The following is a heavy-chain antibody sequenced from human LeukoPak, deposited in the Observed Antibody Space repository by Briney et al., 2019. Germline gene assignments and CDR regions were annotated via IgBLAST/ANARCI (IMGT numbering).Heavy chain of an antibody. Sequence: GGSLRLSCAASGFTFSSYSMNWVRQAPGKGLEWVSYISSSSSTIYYADSVKGRFTISRDNAKNSLYLQMNSLRAEDTAVYYCARDRYGIAAAVLDYWGQGTLVTVSS. CDR3: ARDRYGIAAAVLDY. CDR1: GFTFSSYS. D-gene: IGHD6-13*01. V-gene: IGHV3-48*01. J-gene: IGHJ4*02. CDR2: ISSSSSTI.